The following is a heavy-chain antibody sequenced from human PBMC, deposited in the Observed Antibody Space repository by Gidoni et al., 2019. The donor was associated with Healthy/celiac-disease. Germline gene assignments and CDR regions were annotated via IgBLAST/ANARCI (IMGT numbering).Heavy chain of an antibody. CDR2: ISGSGGSK. Sequence: EVQLLESGGGLVQPGGSLRLSCAASGFTFSIYAMSWVRQAPGKGLEWVSAISGSGGSKYYEDSVKGRFTISRDNSKNTLYLQMNSLRAEDTAVYYCAKDFVLRFLEWLLGNWFDPWGQGTLVTVSS. CDR1: GFTFSIYA. D-gene: IGHD3-3*01. CDR3: AKDFVLRFLEWLLGNWFDP. V-gene: IGHV3-23*01. J-gene: IGHJ5*02.